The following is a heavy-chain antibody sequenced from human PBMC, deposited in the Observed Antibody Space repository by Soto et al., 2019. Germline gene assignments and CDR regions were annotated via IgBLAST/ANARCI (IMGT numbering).Heavy chain of an antibody. J-gene: IGHJ4*02. Sequence: GSLRLSCAASGFTFSSYAMSWVRQAPGKGLEWVSAISGGGSSTYYADSVKGRFTISRDNSKNTLYLQMNSLRAEDTVVYYCAKALAASGATYWGQGTLVTVSS. V-gene: IGHV3-23*01. D-gene: IGHD6-13*01. CDR2: ISGGGSST. CDR3: AKALAASGATY. CDR1: GFTFSSYA.